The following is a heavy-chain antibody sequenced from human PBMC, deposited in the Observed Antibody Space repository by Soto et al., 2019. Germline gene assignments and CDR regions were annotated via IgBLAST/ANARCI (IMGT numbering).Heavy chain of an antibody. CDR3: ATGIAAAVAFDI. CDR1: GGSISSGGYS. D-gene: IGHD6-13*01. J-gene: IGHJ3*02. V-gene: IGHV4-30-2*01. CDR2: IYHSGST. Sequence: PSETLSLTCGVSGGSISSGGYSWGWIRQPPGKGLEWIGYIYHSGSTYYNPSLKSRVTISVDRSKNQFSLKLSSVTAADTAVYYCATGIAAAVAFDIWGQGTMVTVSS.